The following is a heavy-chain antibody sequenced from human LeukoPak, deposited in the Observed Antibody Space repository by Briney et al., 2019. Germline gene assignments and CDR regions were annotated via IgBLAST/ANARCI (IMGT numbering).Heavy chain of an antibody. J-gene: IGHJ4*02. V-gene: IGHV3-53*01. D-gene: IGHD6-13*01. Sequence: GGSLTLTRKASVFTVSNNYMNWVRQAPGKGLEWVALIYSGGTTNYADSVKGRFTISRDNSKNTLYLQMTNVRVEDTAVYYCARDPPGIAATVSGGWGQGTLVTVSS. CDR3: ARDPPGIAATVSGG. CDR2: IYSGGTT. CDR1: VFTVSNNY.